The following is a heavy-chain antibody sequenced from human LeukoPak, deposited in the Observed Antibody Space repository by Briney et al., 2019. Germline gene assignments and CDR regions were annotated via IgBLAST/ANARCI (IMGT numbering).Heavy chain of an antibody. CDR3: ARDLVYSSGWFAGELDH. CDR2: ISYDGSNA. Sequence: GGSLRLSCSASGFAFSSDAMHWVRQAPGRGLEWLAVISYDGSNADNAESVRGRFTISRDNSKNTLFMQMNSLRPEDTAVYYCARDLVYSSGWFAGELDHWGLGTLVIVSS. J-gene: IGHJ4*02. V-gene: IGHV3-30*04. D-gene: IGHD6-19*01. CDR1: GFAFSSDA.